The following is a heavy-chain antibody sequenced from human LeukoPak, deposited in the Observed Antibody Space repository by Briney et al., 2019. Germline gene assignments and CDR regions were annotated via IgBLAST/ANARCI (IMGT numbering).Heavy chain of an antibody. CDR2: IIPILGIA. Sequence: ASVKVSCKASGGTFSSYAISWVRQAPGQGLEWMGRIIPILGIANYAQKFQGRVTITADKSTSTAYMELSSLRSEDTAVYYCARDPREREWLRSRNWGQGTLVTVST. D-gene: IGHD5-12*01. CDR3: ARDPREREWLRSRN. J-gene: IGHJ4*02. V-gene: IGHV1-69*04. CDR1: GGTFSSYA.